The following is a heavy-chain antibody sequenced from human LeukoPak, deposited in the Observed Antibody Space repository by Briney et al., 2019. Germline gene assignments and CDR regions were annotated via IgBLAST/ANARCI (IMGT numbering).Heavy chain of an antibody. CDR3: ARSLWFDP. CDR1: GGSFSGYY. V-gene: IGHV4-34*01. Sequence: SETLSLTCAVYGGSFSGYYWSWIRQPPGKGLEWIGEINHSGSTNYNLSLKSRVTISVDTSKNQFSLKLSSVTAADTAVYYCARSLWFDPWGQGTLVTVSS. J-gene: IGHJ5*02. CDR2: INHSGST.